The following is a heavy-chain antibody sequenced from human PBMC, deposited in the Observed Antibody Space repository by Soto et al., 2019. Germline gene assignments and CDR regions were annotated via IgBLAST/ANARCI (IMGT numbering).Heavy chain of an antibody. V-gene: IGHV3-23*01. Sequence: PWGSLRLSCSASVFTFSSYAMGWWRQGPGKGLEWVAVVSIGGSTHYADSVRGRFTISRDNSKNTLSLQMNSLTAEDTAVYFCAKRRGAGGHFDYWGQGALVTVSS. CDR2: VSIGGST. CDR1: VFTFSSYA. CDR3: AKRRGAGGHFDY. J-gene: IGHJ4*02. D-gene: IGHD2-15*01.